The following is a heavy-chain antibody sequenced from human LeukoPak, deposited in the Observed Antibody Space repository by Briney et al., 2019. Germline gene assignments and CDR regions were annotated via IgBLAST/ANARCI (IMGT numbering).Heavy chain of an antibody. D-gene: IGHD6-6*01. CDR3: AREPETIAAPPFDY. Sequence: PGRSLRLSCAASGFTFDDYAMHWVRQAPGKGLEWVSGISWNSGSIGYADSVKGRFTISRDNSKNTLYLQMNSLRAEDTAVYYCAREPETIAAPPFDYWGQGTLVTVSS. J-gene: IGHJ4*02. CDR2: ISWNSGSI. CDR1: GFTFDDYA. V-gene: IGHV3-9*01.